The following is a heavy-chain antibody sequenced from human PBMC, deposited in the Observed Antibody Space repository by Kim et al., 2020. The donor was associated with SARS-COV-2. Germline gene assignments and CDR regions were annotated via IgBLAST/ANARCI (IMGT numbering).Heavy chain of an antibody. D-gene: IGHD6-25*01. CDR3: ARDCGRVLCWYYMDV. Sequence: QTFQGRVTMTRDASTSTVYMELSSLRSEDTAVYYCARDCGRVLCWYYMDVWGKGTTVTVSS. J-gene: IGHJ6*03. V-gene: IGHV1-46*01.